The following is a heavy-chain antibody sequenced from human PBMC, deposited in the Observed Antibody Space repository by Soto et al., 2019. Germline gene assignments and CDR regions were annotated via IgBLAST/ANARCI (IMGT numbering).Heavy chain of an antibody. D-gene: IGHD3-10*01. V-gene: IGHV4-4*02. Sequence: PSETLSLTCAVSSGSISSSNWWSWVRQPPGKGLEWIGEIYHSGSTDYNPSLKSRVTISVDTSKTQFSLKLTSVTAADTAIYYCARDYVSGKYYFETWGQGALVTVSS. J-gene: IGHJ4*02. CDR2: IYHSGST. CDR1: SGSISSSNW. CDR3: ARDYVSGKYYFET.